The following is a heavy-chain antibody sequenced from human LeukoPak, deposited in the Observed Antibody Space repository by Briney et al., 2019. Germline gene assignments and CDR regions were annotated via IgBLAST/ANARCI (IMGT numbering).Heavy chain of an antibody. CDR2: ISGYNYNT. CDR1: GYTFTSYG. D-gene: IGHD3/OR15-3a*01. J-gene: IGHJ4*02. CDR3: ARDQPLGHYNFDC. V-gene: IGHV1-18*01. Sequence: EASVKVSCKGSGYTFTSYGISWVRQAPGQGLEWMGWISGYNYNTEYAQKFQGRVTMTTDTSTRTAYMELRSLRSDDTAVYYCARDQPLGHYNFDCWGQGTLVTVSS.